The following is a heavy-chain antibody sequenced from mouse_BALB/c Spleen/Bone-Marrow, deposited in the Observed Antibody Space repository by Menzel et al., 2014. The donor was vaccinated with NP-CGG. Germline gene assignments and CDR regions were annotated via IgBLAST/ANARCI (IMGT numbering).Heavy chain of an antibody. J-gene: IGHJ4*01. D-gene: IGHD2-4*01. V-gene: IGHV1-14*01. CDR1: GYTFTSYV. CDR2: INPYNDGT. Sequence: VQLQQSGPELIKPGASVKMSCKASGYTFTSYVIHWVKQKPGQGLKWIGYINPYNDGTKYNEKFKGKATLTSDKSSSTAYMDLSSLASEDSAVYYCVRGVYYDYDEGALDCWGQGTSVTVSS. CDR3: VRGVYYDYDEGALDC.